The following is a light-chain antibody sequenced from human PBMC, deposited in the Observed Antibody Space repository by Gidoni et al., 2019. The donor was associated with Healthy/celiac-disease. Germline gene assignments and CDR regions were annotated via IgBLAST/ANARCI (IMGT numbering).Light chain of an antibody. CDR3: QQYYSTLLT. Sequence: DIVMTQSPDSLAVSLGERATINCKSSQSVLYASNNKNYLAWYQQRPGQPHKLLIYWASIRESGVPDRFSGSGSGTDFTLTISSLQAEDVAVYYCQQYYSTLLTFXGXTKVEIK. J-gene: IGKJ4*01. CDR1: QSVLYASNNKNY. V-gene: IGKV4-1*01. CDR2: WAS.